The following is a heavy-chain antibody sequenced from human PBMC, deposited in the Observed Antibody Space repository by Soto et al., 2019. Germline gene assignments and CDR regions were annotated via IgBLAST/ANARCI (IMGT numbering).Heavy chain of an antibody. CDR3: AKPQIQYYYYYGMDV. V-gene: IGHV3-23*01. CDR1: GFTFSSYA. Sequence: GGSLRLSCAASGFTFSSYAMSWVRQAPGKWLEWVSAISGSGGSTYYADSVKGRFTISRDNSKNTLYLQMNSLRAEDTAVYYCAKPQIQYYYYYGMDVGGKGTTVHVSS. D-gene: IGHD1-1*01. J-gene: IGHJ6*04. CDR2: ISGSGGST.